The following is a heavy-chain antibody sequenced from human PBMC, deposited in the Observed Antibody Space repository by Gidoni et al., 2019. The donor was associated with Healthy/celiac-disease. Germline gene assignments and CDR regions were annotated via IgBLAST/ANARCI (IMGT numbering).Heavy chain of an antibody. CDR3: AREHCSSTSCYRNGFDP. D-gene: IGHD2-2*01. Sequence: QVQLQESGPGLVKPSATLSLTCPVSCGSISSYYWSWIRQPPGKGLEWIGYIYYSGSTNYNPSLKSRVTISVDTSKNQFSLKLSSVTAADTAVYYCAREHCSSTSCYRNGFDPWGQGTLVTVSS. CDR1: CGSISSYY. CDR2: IYYSGST. J-gene: IGHJ5*02. V-gene: IGHV4-59*01.